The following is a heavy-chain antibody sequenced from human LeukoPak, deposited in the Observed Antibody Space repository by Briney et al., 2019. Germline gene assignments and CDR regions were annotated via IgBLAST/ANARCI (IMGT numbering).Heavy chain of an antibody. J-gene: IGHJ4*02. CDR3: ARAGGGYSFDY. CDR1: GGSISTYY. V-gene: IGHV4-59*01. Sequence: SETLSLTCTVSGGSISTYYWSWIRQPPGKGLEWIGYSYYSGSTTHNPSVQSRVTISVDTSRNQFSLKLTSVTAADTAVYYCARAGGGYSFDYWGQGTLVTVSS. CDR2: SYYSGST. D-gene: IGHD5-18*01.